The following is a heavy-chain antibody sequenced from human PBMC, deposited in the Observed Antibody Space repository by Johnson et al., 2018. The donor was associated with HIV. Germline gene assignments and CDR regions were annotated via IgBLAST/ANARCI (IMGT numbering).Heavy chain of an antibody. D-gene: IGHD1-26*01. V-gene: IGHV3-33*05. J-gene: IGHJ3*02. CDR1: GFTFTTYG. CDR2: ISYDGSNK. CDR3: TVHSGERTDHDAFDI. Sequence: QVQLVESGGGVVQPGGSLRLSCAASGFTFTTYGMHWVRQAPGKGLEWVAVISYDGSNKYYADSVQGRFTISRDNSKNTAYLQMNSLKTEDTAVYYCTVHSGERTDHDAFDIWGQGTMVTVSS.